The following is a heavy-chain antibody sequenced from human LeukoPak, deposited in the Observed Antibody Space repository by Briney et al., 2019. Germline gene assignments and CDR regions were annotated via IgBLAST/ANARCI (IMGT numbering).Heavy chain of an antibody. J-gene: IGHJ5*02. CDR1: GGSISSYY. CDR2: IYYSGST. CDR3: ARSLVVVIGSTRFDP. D-gene: IGHD2-21*01. V-gene: IGHV4-59*01. Sequence: SETLSLTCTVSGGSISSYYWSWIRQPPGKGLEWIGYIYYSGSTNYNPSLKSRVTISVDTSKNQFSLKPSSVTAADTAVYYCARSLVVVIGSTRFDPWGQGTLITVSS.